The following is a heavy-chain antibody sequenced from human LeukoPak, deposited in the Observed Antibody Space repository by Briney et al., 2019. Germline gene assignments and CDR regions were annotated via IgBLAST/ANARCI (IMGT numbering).Heavy chain of an antibody. CDR3: ARGPPPRGYSYGYSQYYYMDV. CDR2: IIPIFGTA. V-gene: IGHV1-69*01. D-gene: IGHD5-18*01. CDR1: GGTFSSYA. Sequence: SVKVSCKASGGTFSSYAISWVRQAPGQGLEWMGGIIPIFGTANYAQKFQGRVTITADESTSTAYMELSSLRSEDTAVYYCARGPPPRGYSYGYSQYYYMDVWGKGTTVTVSS. J-gene: IGHJ6*03.